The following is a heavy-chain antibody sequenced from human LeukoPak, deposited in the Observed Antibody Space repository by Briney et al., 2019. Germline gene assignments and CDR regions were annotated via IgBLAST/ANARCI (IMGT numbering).Heavy chain of an antibody. D-gene: IGHD2-2*03. CDR3: AKGGYCSSTSCYHNWFDP. Sequence: PGGSLRLSCAASGFTFSTYAMSWVRQAPGKGLEWVSAISGSGGSTYYADSVKGRFTISRDNSKNTLYLQMNSLRAEDTAVYYCAKGGYCSSTSCYHNWFDPWGRGTLVTVSS. V-gene: IGHV3-23*01. CDR2: ISGSGGST. J-gene: IGHJ5*02. CDR1: GFTFSTYA.